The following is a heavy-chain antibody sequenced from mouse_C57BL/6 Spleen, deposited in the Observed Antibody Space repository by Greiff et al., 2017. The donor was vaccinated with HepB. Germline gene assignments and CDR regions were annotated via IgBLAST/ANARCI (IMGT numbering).Heavy chain of an antibody. D-gene: IGHD3-2*02. Sequence: EVQLVESGGDLVKPGGSLKLSCAASGFTFSSYGMSWVRQTPDKRLEWVATISSGGSYTYYPDSVKGRFTISRDNAKNTLYLQMSSLKSEDTAMYYCARHGDSSATGFAYWGQGTLVTVSA. CDR2: ISSGGSYT. V-gene: IGHV5-6*01. CDR3: ARHGDSSATGFAY. J-gene: IGHJ3*01. CDR1: GFTFSSYG.